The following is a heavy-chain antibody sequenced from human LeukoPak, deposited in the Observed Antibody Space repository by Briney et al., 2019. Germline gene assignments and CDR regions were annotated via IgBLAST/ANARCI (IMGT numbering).Heavy chain of an antibody. CDR3: ARQTAMGRSGDY. J-gene: IGHJ4*02. Sequence: GESLKISCKASGYSFTSYWTGWVRHMPGKGLEWMGIIDPSDSDTRYTPSFQGQVTISADRSLSTAYLQWYSLEASDTAMYYCARQTAMGRSGDYWGQGTLVTVSS. V-gene: IGHV5-51*01. CDR2: IDPSDSDT. CDR1: GYSFTSYW. D-gene: IGHD5-18*01.